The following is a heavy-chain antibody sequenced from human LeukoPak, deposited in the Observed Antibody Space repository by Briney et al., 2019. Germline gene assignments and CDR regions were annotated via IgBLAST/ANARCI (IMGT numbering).Heavy chain of an antibody. V-gene: IGHV1-2*02. Sequence: GASVKVSCKASGYTFSDYYIHWVRQAPGQGLEWMGCITPNSGGTKYAQRFQGRGTMTRDTSISTAYMDLSSLGTDDTAIFYCVRTSATRRTSEFDYWGQGTPVTVSS. CDR3: VRTSATRRTSEFDY. J-gene: IGHJ4*02. D-gene: IGHD2-15*01. CDR1: GYTFSDYY. CDR2: ITPNSGGT.